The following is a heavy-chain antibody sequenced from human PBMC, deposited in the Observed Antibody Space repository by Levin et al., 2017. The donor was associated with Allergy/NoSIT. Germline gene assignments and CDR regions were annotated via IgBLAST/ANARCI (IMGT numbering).Heavy chain of an antibody. CDR1: GFTFSSYS. D-gene: IGHD6-13*01. CDR2: ISSSSSTI. CDR3: ARYSSSPRAPSPGNAFDI. V-gene: IGHV3-48*02. Sequence: LSLTCAASGFTFSSYSMNWVRQAPGKGLEWVSYISSSSSTIYYADSVKGRFTISRDNAKNSLYLQMNSLRDEDTAVYYCARYSSSPRAPSPGNAFDIWGQGTMVTVSS. J-gene: IGHJ3*02.